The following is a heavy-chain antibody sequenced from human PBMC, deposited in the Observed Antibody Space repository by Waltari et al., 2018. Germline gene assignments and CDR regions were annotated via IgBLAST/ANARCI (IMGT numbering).Heavy chain of an antibody. V-gene: IGHV4-34*01. J-gene: IGHJ5*02. CDR2: INHSGST. Sequence: QVQLQQWGAGLLKPSETLSLTCAVYGGSFSGYYWSWIRQPPGKGLAWIGEINHSGSTNYNPSLKSRVTISVDTSKNQFSLKLSSVTAADTAVYYCAIQSRLLWFGELSGWFDPWGQGTLVTVSS. CDR3: AIQSRLLWFGELSGWFDP. D-gene: IGHD3-10*01. CDR1: GGSFSGYY.